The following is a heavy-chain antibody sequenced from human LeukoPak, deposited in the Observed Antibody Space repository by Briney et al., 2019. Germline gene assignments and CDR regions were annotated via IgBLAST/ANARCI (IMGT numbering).Heavy chain of an antibody. J-gene: IGHJ4*02. D-gene: IGHD2-15*01. V-gene: IGHV4-39*02. Sequence: PSETLSLTCTVSGGSISSSSYYWGWIRQPPGKGLEWIGSIYYSGSTYYNPSLKSRVTISVDTSKNQFSLKLSSVTAADTAVYYCARDIVVVVAATRPQASYHFDYWGQGTLVTVFS. CDR2: IYYSGST. CDR3: ARDIVVVVAATRPQASYHFDY. CDR1: GGSISSSSYY.